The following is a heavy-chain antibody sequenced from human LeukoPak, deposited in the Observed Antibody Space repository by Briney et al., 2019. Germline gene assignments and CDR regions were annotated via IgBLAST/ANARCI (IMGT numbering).Heavy chain of an antibody. CDR1: GASITNHF. D-gene: IGHD1-26*01. V-gene: IGHV4-59*11. Sequence: PSETLSLTCTVSGASITNHFWTWIRQSPEKGLEWMGDIHHSGNTNYNPSLNSRVTISVDTSMSQFSLKLTSVTAADTAIYYCARGGPEDGNWRYYIDYWGQGTLVTVSS. CDR3: ARGGPEDGNWRYYIDY. CDR2: IHHSGNT. J-gene: IGHJ4*02.